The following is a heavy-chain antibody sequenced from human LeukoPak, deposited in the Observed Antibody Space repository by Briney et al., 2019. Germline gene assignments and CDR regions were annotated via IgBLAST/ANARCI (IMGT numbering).Heavy chain of an antibody. CDR3: ARSRPSRIWYFDY. Sequence: PGGSLRLSCAASGFTFSDYYMSWIRQAPGKGLEWVSYISSSGSTKYYADSVKGRFTISRDNAKNSLYLQMNSLRAEDTAVYYCARSRPSRIWYFDYWGQGTLVTVSS. CDR1: GFTFSDYY. D-gene: IGHD6-6*01. V-gene: IGHV3-11*01. J-gene: IGHJ4*02. CDR2: ISSSGSTK.